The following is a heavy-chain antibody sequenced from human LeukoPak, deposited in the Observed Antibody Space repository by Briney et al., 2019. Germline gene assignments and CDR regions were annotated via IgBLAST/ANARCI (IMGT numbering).Heavy chain of an antibody. CDR1: VFSFRQSW. CDR2: INQEGSDK. V-gene: IGHV3-7*01. CDR3: GRDAAVAHLYAY. D-gene: IGHD6-19*01. J-gene: IGHJ4*02. Sequence: PGGSLSLSCVASVFSFRQSWLRWLRQAPGKGLEWVASINQEGSDKHYADSVKGRFTISRGNAKNSLYLQMNSRRSEDTALYYCGRDAAVAHLYAYWGQGALVTVSS.